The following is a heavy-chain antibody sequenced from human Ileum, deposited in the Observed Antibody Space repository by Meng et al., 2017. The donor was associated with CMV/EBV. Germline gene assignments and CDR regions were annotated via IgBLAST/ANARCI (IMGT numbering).Heavy chain of an antibody. J-gene: IGHJ4*02. D-gene: IGHD2-21*01. CDR2: INHSGST. CDR1: GGSFRGYY. Sequence: GSLRLSCAVYGGSFRGYYWSWIRQPPGKGLEWIGEINHSGSTNYNPSLKSRVTISVQTSKNQFSLKLSSVTAADTAVYYCARPYCGGDCDSGPRYFFDYWGQGTLVTVSS. V-gene: IGHV4-34*01. CDR3: ARPYCGGDCDSGPRYFFDY.